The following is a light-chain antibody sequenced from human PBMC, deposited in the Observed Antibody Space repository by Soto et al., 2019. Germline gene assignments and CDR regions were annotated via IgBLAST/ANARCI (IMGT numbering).Light chain of an antibody. CDR2: GAP. J-gene: IGKJ2*01. Sequence: AIQMTQSPSSLSASLGVRGTITWRTSQDIRKDLAWYQQKPRKAPQILIYGAPTLQTGVASRFSGSGSATDFTLTISSLQPEDSAAYYCLQDYNSPFTFGQGTKVDIK. V-gene: IGKV1-6*01. CDR1: QDIRKD. CDR3: LQDYNSPFT.